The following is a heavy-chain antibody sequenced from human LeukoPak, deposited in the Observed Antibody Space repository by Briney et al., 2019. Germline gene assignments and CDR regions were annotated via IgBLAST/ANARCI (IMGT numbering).Heavy chain of an antibody. V-gene: IGHV3-73*01. CDR3: TSRRFLGSSYYYYMDV. J-gene: IGHJ6*03. CDR1: GFTFSVSA. CDR2: IRSKANTYAT. Sequence: GGSLKLSCAASGFTFSVSAMHWVREASGKGLEWVGRIRSKANTYATAYAASVKGRFTISRDDSKNTAYLQMNSLKSADTAVYYSTSRRFLGSSYYYYMDVWGKGTAGTVSS. D-gene: IGHD3-3*01.